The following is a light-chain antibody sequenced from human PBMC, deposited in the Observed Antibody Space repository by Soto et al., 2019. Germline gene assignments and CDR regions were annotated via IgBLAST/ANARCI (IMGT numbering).Light chain of an antibody. CDR2: EAS. V-gene: IGKV1-5*01. Sequence: DIQMTQSPSTLSASVGDRVTITCRASQTISDFLAWYQHKPGEAPKLLIAEASRLESVVPSRFSGGGSGTEFTLTISNLQPEDFATYYCQQTYITPLTFGGGTRVDIK. CDR3: QQTYITPLT. CDR1: QTISDF. J-gene: IGKJ4*01.